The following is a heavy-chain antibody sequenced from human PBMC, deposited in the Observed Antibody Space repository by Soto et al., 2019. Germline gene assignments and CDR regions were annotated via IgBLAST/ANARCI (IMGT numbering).Heavy chain of an antibody. CDR1: TVSISNSSYY. CDR2: IYYSGIT. CDR3: ARHGSK. V-gene: IGHV4-39*01. J-gene: IGHJ4*02. Sequence: PSDTLSLTCTVSTVSISNSSYYWGWIRRPPGNGLEWIGTIYYSGITYYNPSLKTRVTISVDTSKNQFSLTLTSVTATDKAVYYCARHGSKWGQGTLVTVS.